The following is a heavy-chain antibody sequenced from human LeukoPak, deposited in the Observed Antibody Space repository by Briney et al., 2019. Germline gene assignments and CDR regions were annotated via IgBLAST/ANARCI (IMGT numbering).Heavy chain of an antibody. V-gene: IGHV3-43*02. D-gene: IGHD2-21*02. CDR1: GFTFDDYA. J-gene: IGHJ3*01. CDR3: ARDRYCGGDCSDAFDV. Sequence: GGSLRLSCAASGFTFDDYAMHWVRQAPGKGLEWVSLISGDGGSTYYADSVKGRFTISRDNSKNSLYLQMNSLRDDDTAVYYCARDRYCGGDCSDAFDVWGRGTMVTVSS. CDR2: ISGDGGST.